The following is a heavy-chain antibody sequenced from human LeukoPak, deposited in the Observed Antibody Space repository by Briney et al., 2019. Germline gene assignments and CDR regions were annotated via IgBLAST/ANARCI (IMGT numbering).Heavy chain of an antibody. J-gene: IGHJ6*02. CDR3: ASRSTSIFGETDV. D-gene: IGHD3-10*01. V-gene: IGHV3-30*02. CDR1: GFTFSSYG. Sequence: PGGSLRLSCAASGFTFSSYGMHWVRQAPGKGLEWVAFIRYDGSNKYYADSVKGRFTISRDNSKNTLYLQMNSLRAEDTAVYYCASRSTSIFGETDVWGQGTTVTVSS. CDR2: IRYDGSNK.